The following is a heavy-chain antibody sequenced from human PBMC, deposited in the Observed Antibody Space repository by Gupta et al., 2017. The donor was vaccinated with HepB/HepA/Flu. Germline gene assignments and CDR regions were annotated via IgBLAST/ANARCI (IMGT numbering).Heavy chain of an antibody. Sequence: EVQLLESGGGLVQPGGSLRLSCTASGFTFSTYGMSWVRQAPGKGLEWVSGISAGGGTTYYADSVKGRFTISRDNSKNTLYLQTNSLRAEDSAVYYCGNVSLADYWGQGTLVTVSS. J-gene: IGHJ4*02. D-gene: IGHD3-10*02. CDR2: ISAGGGTT. CDR1: GFTFSTYG. V-gene: IGHV3-23*01. CDR3: GNVSLADY.